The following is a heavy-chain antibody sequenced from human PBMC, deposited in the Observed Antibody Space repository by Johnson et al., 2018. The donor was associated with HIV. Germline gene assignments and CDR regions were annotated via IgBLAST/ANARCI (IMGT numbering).Heavy chain of an antibody. V-gene: IGHV3-20*04. CDR2: IAWNGATT. CDR3: ARDWDYYDASGYYYANMVDAFDV. CDR1: GFTFDEHG. D-gene: IGHD3-22*01. Sequence: VQLVESGGGVVRPGESLRLSCAASGFTFDEHGMSWVRQAPGKGLEWVSGIAWNGATTGYADSVKGRFTISREHVKKSLYLQMNDLRAEDTALYYCARDWDYYDASGYYYANMVDAFDVWGQGTVVTVSS. J-gene: IGHJ3*01.